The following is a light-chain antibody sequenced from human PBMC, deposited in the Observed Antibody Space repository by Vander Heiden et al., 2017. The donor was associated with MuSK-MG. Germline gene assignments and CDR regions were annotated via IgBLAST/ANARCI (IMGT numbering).Light chain of an antibody. CDR1: QDISNS. CDR3: QQDDNDPFT. Sequence: NRVTKSPSSFSASTGDRVAITCRASQDISNSLAWYQQKPWRAPKLLISAASTLQSGVPSSFSGSGSGTDFTLTISSLHSEDFAIYYCQQDDNDPFTFGPGTKVDIK. J-gene: IGKJ3*01. CDR2: AAS. V-gene: IGKV1-8*01.